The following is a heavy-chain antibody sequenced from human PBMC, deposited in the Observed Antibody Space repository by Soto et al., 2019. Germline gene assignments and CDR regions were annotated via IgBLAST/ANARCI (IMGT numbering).Heavy chain of an antibody. CDR3: ARDSVLWP. D-gene: IGHD2-21*01. Sequence: VGSLRLSCAASGFTFSSYAMHWVRQAPGKGLEWVAVISYDGSNKYYADSVKGRFTISRDNSKNTLYLQMNSLRSEDTAVYYCARDSVLWPWGQGTLVTVSS. V-gene: IGHV3-30-3*01. CDR1: GFTFSSYA. CDR2: ISYDGSNK. J-gene: IGHJ5*01.